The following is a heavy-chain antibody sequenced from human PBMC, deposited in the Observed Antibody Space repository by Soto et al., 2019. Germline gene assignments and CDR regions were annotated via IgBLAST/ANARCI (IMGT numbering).Heavy chain of an antibody. CDR3: ARDSSHSNGYYYFEF. V-gene: IGHV3-33*01. Sequence: GGPLRLPCAASRFTFSNYGMDWVRHTPDKGLEWAAFIWYDGSHEYYADSVKGRFTISRDNSKDTLYLQMNSLRAEDTTVYYCARDSSHSNGYYYFEFWGQGTLVTVSS. CDR2: IWYDGSHE. D-gene: IGHD6-19*01. J-gene: IGHJ4*02. CDR1: RFTFSNYG.